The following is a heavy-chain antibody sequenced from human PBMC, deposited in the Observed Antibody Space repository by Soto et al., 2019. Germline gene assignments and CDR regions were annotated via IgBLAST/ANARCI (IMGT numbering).Heavy chain of an antibody. CDR3: AKGPHIVVVTASDY. D-gene: IGHD2-21*02. V-gene: IGHV3-23*01. Sequence: EVQLLESGGGLVQPGGSLRLSCAASGFTFSSYAMSWVRQAPGKGLEWVSAISGSGGSTYCADSVKGRFTISRDNSKNTLYLQMNSLRAEDTAVYYCAKGPHIVVVTASDYWGQGTLVTVSS. CDR1: GFTFSSYA. J-gene: IGHJ4*02. CDR2: ISGSGGST.